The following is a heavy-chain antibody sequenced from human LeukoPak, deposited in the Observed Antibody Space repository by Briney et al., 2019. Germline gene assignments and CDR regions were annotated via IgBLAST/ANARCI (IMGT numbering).Heavy chain of an antibody. CDR3: VEPHSDCYSPHFDN. D-gene: IGHD2-21*02. CDR2: ISYDGYNK. Sequence: GRSLRLSCAASGFTFNSSSMHWVRQAPGKGLEWVAIISYDGYNKYYADSVKGRFTISRDNSKSTLYLQMNSLRADDTAVYYCVEPHSDCYSPHFDNWGQGTVVTVSS. CDR1: GFTFNSSS. J-gene: IGHJ4*02. V-gene: IGHV3-30-3*01.